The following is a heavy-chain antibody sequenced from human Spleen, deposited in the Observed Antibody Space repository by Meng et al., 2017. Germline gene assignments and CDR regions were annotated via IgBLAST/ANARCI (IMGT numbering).Heavy chain of an antibody. D-gene: IGHD1-1*01. Sequence: SVKVSCKASGGTFSSYAISWVRQAPGQGLEWMGGIIPIFGTANYAQKFQGRVTITTDEPTSTAYMELSSLRSEDTAVYYCARSGIRPPRDAFDIWGQGTMVTVSS. CDR2: IIPIFGTA. CDR3: ARSGIRPPRDAFDI. V-gene: IGHV1-69*05. J-gene: IGHJ3*02. CDR1: GGTFSSYA.